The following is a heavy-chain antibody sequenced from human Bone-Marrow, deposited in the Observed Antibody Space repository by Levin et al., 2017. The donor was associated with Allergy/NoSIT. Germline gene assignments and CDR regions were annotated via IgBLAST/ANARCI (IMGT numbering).Heavy chain of an antibody. CDR3: AGDWPFGSGPYDAFDI. CDR2: IYTAGAT. D-gene: IGHD3-10*01. J-gene: IGHJ3*02. V-gene: IGHV3-53*01. CDR1: GFTLSTNY. Sequence: PGGSLRLSCTASGFTLSTNYMSWVRQAPGKGLEWVSLIYTAGATYYADSVKGRFTIPRDNSKNTLFLQMNSLSADDTAVYFCAGDWPFGSGPYDAFDIWGPGTMVTVSS.